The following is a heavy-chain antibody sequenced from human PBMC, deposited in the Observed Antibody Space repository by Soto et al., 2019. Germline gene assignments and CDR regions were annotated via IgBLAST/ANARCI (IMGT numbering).Heavy chain of an antibody. J-gene: IGHJ5*02. D-gene: IGHD3-9*01. Sequence: ASVKGSCKASGYSFTSYGNSWVRQAPGQGLEWMGWISAYNGNTNYAQKLQGRVTMTTDTSTSTAYMELRSLKSDDTAVYYWARDNHFEWFYNWCDPWGQGTLVIVSS. CDR2: ISAYNGNT. CDR1: GYSFTSYG. CDR3: ARDNHFEWFYNWCDP. V-gene: IGHV1-18*01.